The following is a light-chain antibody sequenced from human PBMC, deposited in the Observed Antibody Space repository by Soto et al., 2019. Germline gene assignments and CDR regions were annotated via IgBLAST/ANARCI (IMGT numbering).Light chain of an antibody. Sequence: QSVLTQPPSASGSPGQSVTISCTGTSSDDGGYNYVSWYQQHPGKAPKLMIYEVSKRPSGVPDRFSGSKSGNTASLTVSGLQAEDEADYYCSSYAGSNNYVFGTGTKVTVL. V-gene: IGLV2-8*01. CDR2: EVS. J-gene: IGLJ1*01. CDR1: SSDDGGYNY. CDR3: SSYAGSNNYV.